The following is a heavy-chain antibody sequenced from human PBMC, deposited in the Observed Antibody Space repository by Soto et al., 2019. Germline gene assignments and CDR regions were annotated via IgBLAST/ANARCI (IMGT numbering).Heavy chain of an antibody. D-gene: IGHD2-15*01. CDR3: ARDVLVAAVY. V-gene: IGHV3-7*01. CDR1: GFTFSSYW. J-gene: IGHJ4*02. Sequence: EVQLVESGGGLVQPGGSLRLSGAASGFTFSSYWRSWVRQAPGKGLEWVANIKQDGSEKYYVDSVKGRFTISRDNAKNSLYLQMNSLRAEDTAVYYCARDVLVAAVYWGQGTLVTVSS. CDR2: IKQDGSEK.